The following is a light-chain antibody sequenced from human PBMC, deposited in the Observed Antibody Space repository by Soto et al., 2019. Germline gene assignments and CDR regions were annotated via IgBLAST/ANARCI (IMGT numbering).Light chain of an antibody. CDR2: GAF. V-gene: IGKV3-15*01. Sequence: EILMTQSPVTLSVSPGERATLSCRASQSVSSNLAWYQQKPGQAPSLLIYGAFTRATGIPARFSGTGSGTEFTLTISSLQSEDFAVNYCQQYGSSPRTFGQGTKVDIK. J-gene: IGKJ1*01. CDR3: QQYGSSPRT. CDR1: QSVSSN.